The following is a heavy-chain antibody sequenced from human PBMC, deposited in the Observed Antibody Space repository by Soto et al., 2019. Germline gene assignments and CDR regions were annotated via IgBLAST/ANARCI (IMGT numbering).Heavy chain of an antibody. CDR1: GFTFSCYA. V-gene: IGHV3-48*02. J-gene: IGHJ3*02. Sequence: PGGSLRLSCVASGFTFSCYAMNWVRQAPGKGLEWVSWFGTTGKSEDYADSVKGRFTISRDNARNSVHLQMNSLRDEDTAVYYCVRDHYYAFDIWGQGTMVTVSS. CDR2: FGTTGKSE. D-gene: IGHD1-26*01. CDR3: VRDHYYAFDI.